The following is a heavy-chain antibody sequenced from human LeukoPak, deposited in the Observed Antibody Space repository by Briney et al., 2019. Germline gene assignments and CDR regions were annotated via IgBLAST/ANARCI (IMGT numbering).Heavy chain of an antibody. V-gene: IGHV1-2*06. CDR1: GYTFTGFY. CDR2: IKPNSGGT. CDR3: ARDLIAAAGNVY. Sequence: DSVKVSWNASGYTFTGFYMHWVRQAPGHVLEWMGRIKPNSGGTNYAQKFKGRVTMTRDTSISTAYMELRRLRSDDTAVYYCARDLIAAAGNVYWGQGTLVTV. J-gene: IGHJ4*02. D-gene: IGHD6-13*01.